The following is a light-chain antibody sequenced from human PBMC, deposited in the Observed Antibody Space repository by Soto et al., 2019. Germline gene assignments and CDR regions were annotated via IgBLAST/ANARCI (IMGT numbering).Light chain of an antibody. CDR2: AAS. V-gene: IGKV1-39*01. CDR1: QSISKY. Sequence: DIQMTQSPSSLSASVGDRVTITCRASQSISKYLSWYQQKPGQAPNLLIYAASTLQSGVPSRFSGSGSGTDFTLTISSLQPEDFATYYCQQSYSTPPDTFGQGTKLEIK. J-gene: IGKJ2*01. CDR3: QQSYSTPPDT.